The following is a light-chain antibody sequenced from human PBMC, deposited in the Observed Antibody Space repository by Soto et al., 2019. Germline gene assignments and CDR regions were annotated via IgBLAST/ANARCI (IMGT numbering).Light chain of an antibody. CDR3: CHYNDWSSVT. V-gene: IGKV3-15*01. CDR1: QSVRSN. Sequence: EIEMTQSPATLSVSPGERATLSCRASQSVRSNLAWYQQQPGQAPSLLIYGASTMATDSAARFSGSGSGTAFTLTTSSLQSEDYAIYYYCHYNDWSSVTFGQGTKVEIK. CDR2: GAS. J-gene: IGKJ2*01.